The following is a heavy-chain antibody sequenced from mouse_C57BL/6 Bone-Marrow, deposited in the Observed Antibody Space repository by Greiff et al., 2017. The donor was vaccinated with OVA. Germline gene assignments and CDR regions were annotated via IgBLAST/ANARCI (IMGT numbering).Heavy chain of an antibody. V-gene: IGHV14-4*01. D-gene: IGHD1-1*02. CDR3: TAGWRLDY. CDR2: IDPENGDT. Sequence: VQLQQSGAELVRPGASVKLSCTASGFNIKDDYMHWVKQRPEQGLEWIGWIDPENGDTEYASKFQGKATITADTSSNTAYLQLSSLTSEDTAVSYCTAGWRLDYWGQGTSLTGSS. J-gene: IGHJ2*03. CDR1: GFNIKDDY.